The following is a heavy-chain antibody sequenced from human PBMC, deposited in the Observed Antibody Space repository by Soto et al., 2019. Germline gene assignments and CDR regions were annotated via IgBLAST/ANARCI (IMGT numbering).Heavy chain of an antibody. CDR1: GFTFSDHY. V-gene: IGHV3-72*01. CDR2: TRNKANSYTT. J-gene: IGHJ3*02. Sequence: GGSLRLSCAASGFTFSDHYMEWVRQAPGKGLEWVGRTRNKANSYTTEYAASVKGRFTISRDDSKNSLYLQMNSLKTEDTAVYYCATGLILDFCSIWGQETIAIDSS. CDR3: ATGLILDFCSI. D-gene: IGHD3-3*01.